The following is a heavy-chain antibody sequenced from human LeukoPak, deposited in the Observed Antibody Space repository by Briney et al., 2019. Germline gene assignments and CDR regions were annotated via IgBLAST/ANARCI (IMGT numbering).Heavy chain of an antibody. CDR1: GFTFSSYW. CDR3: ARASGELLLDAFDI. CDR2: IKHDGSDK. V-gene: IGHV3-7*02. D-gene: IGHD1-26*01. J-gene: IGHJ3*02. Sequence: GGSLRLSCAASGFTFSSYWMSWVRQAPGKGLEWVANIKHDGSDKYYVATVKGRFTISRDNAKNSLYLQMNSLRAEDTAVYYCARASGELLLDAFDIWGQGTMVTVSS.